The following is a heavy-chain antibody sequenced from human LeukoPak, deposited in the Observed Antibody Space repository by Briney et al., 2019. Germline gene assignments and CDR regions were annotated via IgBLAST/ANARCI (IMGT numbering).Heavy chain of an antibody. Sequence: ASVKVSCKASGHIFTSYGITWVRQAPGQGLEWMGWISAYNGNTDYVQKLQGRVTMTTDTSTTTAYMELSSLRSEDTAVYYCARAITYFVPYYYDSSGIRGPPGGYWGQGTLVTVSS. CDR3: ARAITYFVPYYYDSSGIRGPPGGY. J-gene: IGHJ4*02. CDR1: GHIFTSYG. V-gene: IGHV1-18*01. CDR2: ISAYNGNT. D-gene: IGHD3-22*01.